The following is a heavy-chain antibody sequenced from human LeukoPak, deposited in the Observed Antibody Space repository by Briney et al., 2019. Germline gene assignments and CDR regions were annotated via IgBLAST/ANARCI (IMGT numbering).Heavy chain of an antibody. CDR3: ARLGTYSGNLFDN. CDR1: GGSVSSDSYY. V-gene: IGHV4-39*01. CDR2: INYSGTT. D-gene: IGHD1-26*01. Sequence: SETLSLSCTVSGGSVSSDSYYWVWVRQPPGKGLEWTGSINYSGTTFYSSSLKSRITLSMDASKNQFSLRLTSVTAADTAVYHCARLGTYSGNLFDNWGQGTLVTVSS. J-gene: IGHJ4*02.